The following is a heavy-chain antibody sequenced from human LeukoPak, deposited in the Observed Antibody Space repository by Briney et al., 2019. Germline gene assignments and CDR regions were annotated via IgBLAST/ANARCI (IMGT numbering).Heavy chain of an antibody. Sequence: PGGSLRLPCAASGFTLSNYWMNWVRQAPGKGLVWVSRINADGSSASYADSVKGRFTISRDNAKNTLYLQMNSLRAEDTAMYYCARDYGRSRDYGMDVWGQGTTVTVSS. CDR2: INADGSSA. CDR1: GFTLSNYW. CDR3: ARDYGRSRDYGMDV. D-gene: IGHD3-10*01. V-gene: IGHV3-74*01. J-gene: IGHJ6*02.